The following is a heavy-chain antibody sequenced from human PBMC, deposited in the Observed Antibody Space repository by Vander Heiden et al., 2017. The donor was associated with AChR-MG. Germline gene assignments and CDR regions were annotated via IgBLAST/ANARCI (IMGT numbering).Heavy chain of an antibody. D-gene: IGHD1-26*01. CDR1: AFPFSSYS. V-gene: IGHV3-21*01. CDR2: ISSSSSYI. J-gene: IGHJ4*02. Sequence: EVQLVESGGGLVKPGGSLTLSCAAPAFPFSSYSMNWVRQAPGKGLEWVSSISSSSSYIYYADSVKGRFTISRDNAKNSLYLQMNSLRAEDTAVYYCARTSGSYPRGFDYWGQGTLVTVSS. CDR3: ARTSGSYPRGFDY.